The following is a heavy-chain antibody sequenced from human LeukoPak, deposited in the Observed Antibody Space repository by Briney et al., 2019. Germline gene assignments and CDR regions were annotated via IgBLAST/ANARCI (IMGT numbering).Heavy chain of an antibody. CDR1: GDSISGSDYY. J-gene: IGHJ4*02. D-gene: IGHD6-13*01. CDR2: VYYSGNT. CDR3: ARHEGHHFYSSSWYYFDY. V-gene: IGHV4-39*01. Sequence: SETLSLTCTVSGDSISGSDYYWTWIRQPPGKGLEWIASVYYSGNTLYNPSLKSRVTMSVDTSKNQFSLKLSSVTAADTAVYYCARHEGHHFYSSSWYYFDYWGQGTLVTVSS.